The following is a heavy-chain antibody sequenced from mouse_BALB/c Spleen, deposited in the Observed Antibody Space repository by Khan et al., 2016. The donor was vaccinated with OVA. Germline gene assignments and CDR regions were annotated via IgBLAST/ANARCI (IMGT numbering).Heavy chain of an antibody. J-gene: IGHJ3*01. CDR2: ISYSGST. CDR1: GDSITSGY. Sequence: EVQLQESGPSLVKPSQTLSLTCSVTGDSITSGYWNWIRKFPGNKLEYMGYISYSGSTYYNPSLKSRISITRNTSKNQYYLRWNSVTTEDTVTYYCARYDYDYDGAFAYWGQGTLVTVSA. D-gene: IGHD2-4*01. CDR3: ARYDYDYDGAFAY. V-gene: IGHV3-8*02.